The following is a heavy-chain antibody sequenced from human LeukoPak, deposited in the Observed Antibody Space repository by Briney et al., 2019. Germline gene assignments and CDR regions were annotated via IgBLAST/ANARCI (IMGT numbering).Heavy chain of an antibody. V-gene: IGHV3-21*01. J-gene: IGHJ6*02. D-gene: IGHD2-2*01. Sequence: GGSLRLSCAASGFTFSSYSMSWVRQAPGKGLEWVSSISSSSSYIYYADSVKGRFTISRDNAKNSLYLQMNSLRAEDTAVYYCARDGDCSSTSCYDYYYYGMDVWGQGTTVTVSS. CDR3: ARDGDCSSTSCYDYYYYGMDV. CDR1: GFTFSSYS. CDR2: ISSSSSYI.